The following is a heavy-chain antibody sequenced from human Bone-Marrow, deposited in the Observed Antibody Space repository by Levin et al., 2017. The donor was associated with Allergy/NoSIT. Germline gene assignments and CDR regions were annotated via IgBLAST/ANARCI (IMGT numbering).Heavy chain of an antibody. Sequence: ASVKISCKTSGYVFATHYMHWVRQAPRQGLEWMGLIDPSGGATTYAQNFQGRVTVTRDASTATVYLELTNLTSEDTGIYYCTRDNRMPVGGTGCFDPWGQGTLVTVFS. CDR2: IDPSGGAT. CDR3: TRDNRMPVGGTGCFDP. J-gene: IGHJ5*02. V-gene: IGHV1-46*03. D-gene: IGHD4-23*01. CDR1: GYVFATHY.